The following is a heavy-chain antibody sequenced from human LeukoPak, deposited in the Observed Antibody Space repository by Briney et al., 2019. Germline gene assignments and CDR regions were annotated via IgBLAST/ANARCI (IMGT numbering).Heavy chain of an antibody. D-gene: IGHD3-22*01. CDR3: ARLKFYDSTGYSPGYYMDV. J-gene: IGHJ6*03. V-gene: IGHV4-4*07. CDR1: GGAIISYY. CDR2: IYPTGNT. Sequence: SETLSLTCSVSGGAIISYYWSWIRQPAGKGPEWIGRIYPTGNTDYNPSLKTRVTMSTDLSKKQFSLRLRSVTAADTAVYYCARLKFYDSTGYSPGYYMDVWGKGSAVTVSS.